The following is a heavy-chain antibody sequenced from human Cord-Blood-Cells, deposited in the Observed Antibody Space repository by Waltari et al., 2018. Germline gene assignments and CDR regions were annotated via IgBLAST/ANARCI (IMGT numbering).Heavy chain of an antibody. CDR3: TRDPDHIVVVPAAISLDY. D-gene: IGHD2-2*01. J-gene: IGHJ4*02. CDR2: IRREAYGGTK. CDR1: GFTFGDSA. V-gene: IGHV3-49*05. Sequence: EVQLVESGGGLVKPGRSLRLSCTASGFTFGDSAMSWFRQAPGKGLEWVGFIRREAYGGTKEDAASVKGRFTISRDDSKSIAYVQMNSLKTEDTAGYYCTRDPDHIVVVPAAISLDYWGQGTLVTVSS.